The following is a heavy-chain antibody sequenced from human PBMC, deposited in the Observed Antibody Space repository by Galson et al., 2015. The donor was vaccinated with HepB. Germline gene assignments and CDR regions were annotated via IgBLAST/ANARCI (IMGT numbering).Heavy chain of an antibody. CDR1: GGTFSSYA. D-gene: IGHD6-13*01. J-gene: IGHJ3*02. V-gene: IGHV1-69*13. Sequence: SVKVSCKASGGTFSSYAISWVRQAPGQGLEWMGGIIPIFGTANYAQKFQGRVTITADESTSTAYMELSSLRSEDTAVYYCARARIAAAGTGLFDAFDIWGQGTMVTVSS. CDR2: IIPIFGTA. CDR3: ARARIAAAGTGLFDAFDI.